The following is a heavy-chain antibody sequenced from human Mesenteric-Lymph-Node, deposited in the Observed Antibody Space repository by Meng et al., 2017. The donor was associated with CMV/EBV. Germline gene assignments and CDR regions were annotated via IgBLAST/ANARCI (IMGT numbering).Heavy chain of an antibody. J-gene: IGHJ6*02. Sequence: GGSLRLSCAASGFTFSSYSMNWVRQAPGKGLEWVSYISSSSSTIYYADSVKGRFTISRDNSKNTLYLQMNSLRAEDTTVYYCARDEQSIVVVPAAPPVYYYYGVDVWGQGTTVTVSS. CDR3: ARDEQSIVVVPAAPPVYYYYGVDV. CDR2: ISSSSSTI. D-gene: IGHD2-2*01. V-gene: IGHV3-48*01. CDR1: GFTFSSYS.